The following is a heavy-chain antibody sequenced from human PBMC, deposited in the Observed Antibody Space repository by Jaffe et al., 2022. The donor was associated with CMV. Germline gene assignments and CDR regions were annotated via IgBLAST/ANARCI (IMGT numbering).Heavy chain of an antibody. CDR2: IYYSGST. V-gene: IGHV4-39*01. CDR1: GGSISSSRYY. D-gene: IGHD3-22*01. CDR3: ARQTSPHHSDRSGHYDFDY. J-gene: IGHJ4*02. Sequence: QLQLQESGPGLVKPWETLSLTCSVSGGSISSSRYYWGWIRQPPGKGLEWIASIYYSGSTYYNPSLKSRVTISVDTSTNQFSLNMKSATAADTALYYCARQTSPHHSDRSGHYDFDYWGQGTLVTVSS.